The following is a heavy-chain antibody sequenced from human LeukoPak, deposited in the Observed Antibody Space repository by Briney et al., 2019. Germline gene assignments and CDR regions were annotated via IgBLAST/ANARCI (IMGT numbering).Heavy chain of an antibody. CDR1: GDSISSGGYS. CDR3: AMYFSGGQVKWIDS. CDR2: IYHRGSA. Sequence: SETLSLTCAVSGDSISSGGYSWSWIRQPPGKGLEWVGYIYHRGSAYYNPSLKTRVSISVDKSKNQFSLELTSLTAADTAVYYCAMYFSGGQVKWIDSWGRGTLVTVSS. J-gene: IGHJ5*01. D-gene: IGHD1-26*01. V-gene: IGHV4-30-2*01.